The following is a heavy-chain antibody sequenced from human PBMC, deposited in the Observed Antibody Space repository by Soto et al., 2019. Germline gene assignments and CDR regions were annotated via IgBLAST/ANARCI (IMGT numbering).Heavy chain of an antibody. Sequence: SEALSLTCTVSGGSISSDYWSWIRQPPGKGLEWIGYIYYSGSTNYNPSLKSRVTISVDTSKNQFSLKLSSVTAADPAVYYCARSWGYYFDYWGQGTLVTVS. CDR3: ARSWGYYFDY. J-gene: IGHJ4*02. D-gene: IGHD3-16*01. CDR2: IYYSGST. CDR1: GGSISSDY. V-gene: IGHV4-59*01.